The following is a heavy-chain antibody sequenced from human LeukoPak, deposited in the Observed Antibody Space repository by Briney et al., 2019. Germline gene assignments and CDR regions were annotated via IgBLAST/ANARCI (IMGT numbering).Heavy chain of an antibody. CDR2: INARGDT. CDR1: GCSFNHYY. V-gene: IGHV4-34*01. D-gene: IGHD2-2*01. Sequence: PSETLSLTCAVYGCSFNHYYWHWIRQPPGKGLEWIGEINARGDTNYNPSLKSRVTISVDTSKNQFSLSLSSMSASDTAVDYCERGRVPAGRGHNWFDPWGQGTLVTVSS. CDR3: ERGRVPAGRGHNWFDP. J-gene: IGHJ5*02.